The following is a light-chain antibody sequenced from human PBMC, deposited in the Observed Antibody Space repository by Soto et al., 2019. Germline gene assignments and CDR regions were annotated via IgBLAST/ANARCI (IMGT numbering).Light chain of an antibody. CDR3: SSYTSSTPLDV. CDR1: SSDVGGYNY. V-gene: IGLV2-14*03. Sequence: QSALTQPASVSGSPGQSLTISCTGTSSDVGGYNYVSWYQHHPGKAPKLMIYDVTNRPSGVSNRFSGSKSGNTASLTISGLQAEDEADYYCSSYTSSTPLDVFGTGTKLTVL. CDR2: DVT. J-gene: IGLJ1*01.